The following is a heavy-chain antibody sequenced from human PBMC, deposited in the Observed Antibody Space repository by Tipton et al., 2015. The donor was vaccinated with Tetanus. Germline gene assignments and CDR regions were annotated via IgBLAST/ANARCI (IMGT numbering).Heavy chain of an antibody. Sequence: SLRLSCQGSGFNFGDFNMNWIRQTPGKGLQWVSSISGHSTYIHYAESVRGRFSVSRDNSKNTVYLQMNSLRDEDTAVYYCAKDPASRGWFDPWGQGTLVSVSS. CDR3: AKDPASRGWFDP. CDR2: ISGHSTYI. J-gene: IGHJ5*02. V-gene: IGHV3-21*04. CDR1: GFNFGDFN.